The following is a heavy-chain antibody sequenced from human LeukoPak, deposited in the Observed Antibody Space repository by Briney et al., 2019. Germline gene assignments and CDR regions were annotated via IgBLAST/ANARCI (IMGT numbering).Heavy chain of an antibody. Sequence: PSETLSLTCTVSGGSISSSSYYWGWIRQSPRKGLEWIGSIYYTGSTYYNPSLKSRVTISVDTSKNQFSLKVSSVTAADTAVYYCARSRFSTGWFFDYWGQGTLVTVSS. CDR2: IYYTGST. V-gene: IGHV4-39*01. CDR3: ARSRFSTGWFFDY. CDR1: GGSISSSSYY. D-gene: IGHD6-19*01. J-gene: IGHJ4*02.